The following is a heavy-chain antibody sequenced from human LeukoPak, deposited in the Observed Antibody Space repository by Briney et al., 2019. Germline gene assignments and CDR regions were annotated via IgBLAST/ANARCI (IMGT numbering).Heavy chain of an antibody. D-gene: IGHD3-10*01. CDR3: AKSTVLLWFGELDI. Sequence: PGGSLRLSCAASGFTFSTYGMHWVRQAPGEGLEWVAVISYDGSNKYYADSVKGRFTISRDNSKNTLYLQMNSLRPEDTAVYYCAKSTVLLWFGELDIWGQGTMVTVSS. CDR1: GFTFSTYG. J-gene: IGHJ3*02. V-gene: IGHV3-30*18. CDR2: ISYDGSNK.